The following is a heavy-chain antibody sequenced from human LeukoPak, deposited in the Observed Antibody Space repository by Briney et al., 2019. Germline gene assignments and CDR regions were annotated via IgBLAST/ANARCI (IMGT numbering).Heavy chain of an antibody. V-gene: IGHV3-30*02. CDR2: IGYEGVHI. J-gene: IGHJ4*02. D-gene: IGHD4-23*01. CDR1: GFPFNNFG. CDR3: AKDLHGGYSSDY. Sequence: GGSLRLSCAASGFPFNNFGMHWVRQAPGKGLEWVSFIGYEGVHIYYADSVKGRYTISKDHSKATLYLQMHSLRREDAAVYFCAKDLHGGYSSDYWGKGTLVTVFS.